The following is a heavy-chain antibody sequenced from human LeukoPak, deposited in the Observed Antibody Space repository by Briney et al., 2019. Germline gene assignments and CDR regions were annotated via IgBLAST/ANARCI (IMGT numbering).Heavy chain of an antibody. CDR2: IRQDGSAQ. D-gene: IGHD6-19*01. Sequence: GGSLRLSCAASGFTFSNYYMNWVRQAPGKGLEWVANIRQDGSAQFYADSVKGRFTISRDNAKNSLYLQMNSLRDEDTAVYYCARWLYSSGWAIDYWGQGTLVTVSS. J-gene: IGHJ4*02. CDR1: GFTFSNYY. CDR3: ARWLYSSGWAIDY. V-gene: IGHV3-7*01.